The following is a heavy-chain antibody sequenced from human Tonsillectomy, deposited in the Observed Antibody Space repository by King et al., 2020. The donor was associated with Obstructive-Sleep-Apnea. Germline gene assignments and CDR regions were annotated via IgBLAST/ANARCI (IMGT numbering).Heavy chain of an antibody. Sequence: VQLVESGGGVVQPGRSLRLSCAASGFTVSLFPIHWVRQAPGKGLDWVTVISYDGNNKYYADSVKGRFTISRDNSKNTMYLQMNSLRAEDTAVYYCARDGFVSRVVTPGYFDFWGQGTLVTVSS. J-gene: IGHJ4*02. CDR3: ARDGFVSRVVTPGYFDF. CDR2: ISYDGNNK. V-gene: IGHV3-30*04. D-gene: IGHD4-23*01. CDR1: GFTVSLFP.